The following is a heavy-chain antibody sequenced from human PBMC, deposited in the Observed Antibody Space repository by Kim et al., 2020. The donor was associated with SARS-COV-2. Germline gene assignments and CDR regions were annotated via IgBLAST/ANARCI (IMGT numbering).Heavy chain of an antibody. J-gene: IGHJ5*02. CDR3: ARSLGEDGVYLVGWFDP. D-gene: IGHD2-8*01. CDR1: GFTFSSYG. CDR2: IWYGGSNK. Sequence: GGSLRLSCAASGFTFSSYGMHWVRQAPGKGLEWVAVIWYGGSNKYYADSVKGRFTISRDNSKNTLYLQMNSLRAEDTAVYYCARSLGEDGVYLVGWFDPWGQGTLVTVSS. V-gene: IGHV3-33*01.